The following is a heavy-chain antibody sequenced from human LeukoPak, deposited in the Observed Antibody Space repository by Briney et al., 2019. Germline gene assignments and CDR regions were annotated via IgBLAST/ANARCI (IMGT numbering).Heavy chain of an antibody. V-gene: IGHV4-39*07. D-gene: IGHD3-22*01. J-gene: IGHJ4*02. Sequence: SETLSLTCTVPGASLIRDPYYWGWIRQPPGKGLEWIGSIYYSGITYYSPSLKTRVTMSVDMSTNPFSLKLIPVTAADTALYYCAKNCEASSGYYLDDSYFDFWGQGTLVTVSS. CDR1: GASLIRDPYY. CDR2: IYYSGIT. CDR3: AKNCEASSGYYLDDSYFDF.